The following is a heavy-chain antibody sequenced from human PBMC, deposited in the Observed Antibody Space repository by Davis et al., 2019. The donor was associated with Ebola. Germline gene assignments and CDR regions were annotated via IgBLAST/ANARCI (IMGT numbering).Heavy chain of an antibody. CDR1: GYTFTGYY. J-gene: IGHJ6*04. Sequence: ASVKVSCKASGYTFTGYYMHWVRQAPGQGLEWMGIINPSGGSTSYAQKFQGRVTMTRDTSTSTVYMELSSLRSDDTAVYYCARDPRITIFGVVIIRLDVWGKGTTVTVSS. D-gene: IGHD3-3*01. V-gene: IGHV1-46*01. CDR2: INPSGGST. CDR3: ARDPRITIFGVVIIRLDV.